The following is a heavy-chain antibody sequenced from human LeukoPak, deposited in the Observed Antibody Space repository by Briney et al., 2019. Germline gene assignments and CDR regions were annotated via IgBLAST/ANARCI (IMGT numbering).Heavy chain of an antibody. CDR3: AKSTSFYGSGSYDY. J-gene: IGHJ4*02. CDR2: ISGSGGST. V-gene: IGHV3-23*01. CDR1: GFTFSSYG. D-gene: IGHD3-10*01. Sequence: GGTLRLSCGASGFTFSSYGMSWVRQAPGKGLEWVSAISGSGGSTYYADSVKGRFTISRDSSKNTLFLQMNSLRAEETAVYYCAKSTSFYGSGSYDYWGQGTLVTVSS.